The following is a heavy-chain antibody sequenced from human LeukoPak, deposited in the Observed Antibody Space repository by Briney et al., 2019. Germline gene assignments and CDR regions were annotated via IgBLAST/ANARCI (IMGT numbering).Heavy chain of an antibody. D-gene: IGHD1-1*01. CDR1: GGSISSYY. J-gene: IGHJ4*02. Sequence: SETLSLTCSVSGGSISSYYWRWIRQPAGKGREWIGRIYTTGNTDYNPSLKSRVTISVDTSKNQFSLKLSSVTAADTAVYYCARGKRADYWGQGTLVTVSS. CDR3: ARGKRADY. CDR2: IYTTGNT. V-gene: IGHV4-4*07.